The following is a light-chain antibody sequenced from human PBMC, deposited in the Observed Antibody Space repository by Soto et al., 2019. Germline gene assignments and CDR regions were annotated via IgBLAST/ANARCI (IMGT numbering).Light chain of an antibody. CDR1: SSDVGSYDY. CDR3: SSYASSSTLV. J-gene: IGLJ1*01. Sequence: QSVLTQPASVSGSPGQSITISCTGTSSDVGSYDYVSWYQQHPGKVPKLMLYEVSNRPSGVSNRFSGSKSGNTASLTISGRQAEDEADYYCSSYASSSTLVFGTGTKLTVL. V-gene: IGLV2-14*01. CDR2: EVS.